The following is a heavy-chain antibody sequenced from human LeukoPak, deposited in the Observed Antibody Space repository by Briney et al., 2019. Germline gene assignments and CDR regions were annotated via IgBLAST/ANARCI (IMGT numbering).Heavy chain of an antibody. CDR2: IHPGSGNT. CDR1: GYTFTDHF. Sequence: ASVKVSCKASGYTFTDHFIHWVRQAPLQGLEYMGWIHPGSGNTKYAQMFQGRVTLTRDTSVYTTYMELSSLRSDDTAVYYCARDLRPANLWGQGTLVTVSS. V-gene: IGHV1-2*02. D-gene: IGHD1-7*01. CDR3: ARDLRPANL. J-gene: IGHJ4*02.